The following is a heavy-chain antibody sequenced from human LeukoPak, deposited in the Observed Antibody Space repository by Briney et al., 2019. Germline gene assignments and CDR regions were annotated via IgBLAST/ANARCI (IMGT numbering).Heavy chain of an antibody. CDR1: GFTFSSCS. Sequence: PGGSLRLSCAASGFTFSSCSMNWVRQASGKGLEWLSYISSSGSIIYSADSVKGRFTISRDNAKSSLFLQMNSLRAEDTAVYYCVRDKPGGFDYWGQGTLVTVSS. J-gene: IGHJ4*02. V-gene: IGHV3-48*04. CDR3: VRDKPGGFDY. D-gene: IGHD3-16*01. CDR2: ISSSGSII.